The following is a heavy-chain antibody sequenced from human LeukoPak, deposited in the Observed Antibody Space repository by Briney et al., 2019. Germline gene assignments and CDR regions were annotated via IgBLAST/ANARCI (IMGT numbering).Heavy chain of an antibody. CDR3: ARALSWGSYRSYYFDY. Sequence: GGSLTLPWPPSGFTFSIYWMSWVRQPPGKGREWVAKIKQDGNEKYYVDSVKGRFTISRDNAKNSLYLQMNSLRAEDTAVYYCARALSWGSYRSYYFDYWGQGTLVTVSS. J-gene: IGHJ4*02. CDR1: GFTFSIYW. V-gene: IGHV3-7*01. CDR2: IKQDGNEK. D-gene: IGHD3-16*02.